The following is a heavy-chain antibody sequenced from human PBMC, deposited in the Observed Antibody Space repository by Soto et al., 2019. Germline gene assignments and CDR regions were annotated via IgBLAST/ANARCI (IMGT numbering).Heavy chain of an antibody. J-gene: IGHJ5*02. CDR2: ISGRGDNT. D-gene: IGHD2-15*01. V-gene: IGHV3-23*01. CDR3: AKDVVVVVTASNWFDP. Sequence: EVQLLGSGGGWVQPGGSLRLSCAASGFTFNSYAMNWVRQAPGKGLEWVSGISGRGDNTYYADSVKGRFTISRDNSKNTLYLQMTSLRAEDTAVYYCAKDVVVVVTASNWFDPWGQGTLVTVSS. CDR1: GFTFNSYA.